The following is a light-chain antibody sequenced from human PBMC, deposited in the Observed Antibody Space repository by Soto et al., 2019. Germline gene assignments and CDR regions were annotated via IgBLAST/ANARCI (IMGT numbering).Light chain of an antibody. CDR3: QQADSTPRT. J-gene: IGKJ3*01. Sequence: DIPMTQSPSSLSASVEDRVIITCRASQSISNHLNWYQQKPGKAPKLLIYTASNLHSGVPSRFSGSGSGTDFSLTISSLQPDGFATYYCQQADSTPRTFGPGTKVDIK. CDR2: TAS. V-gene: IGKV1-39*01. CDR1: QSISNH.